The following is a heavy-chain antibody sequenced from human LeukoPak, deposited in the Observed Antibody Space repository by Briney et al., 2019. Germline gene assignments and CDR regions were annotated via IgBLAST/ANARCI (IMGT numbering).Heavy chain of an antibody. V-gene: IGHV3-7*01. J-gene: IGHJ4*02. Sequence: GGSLRLSCAVSGFTFSSYWMSWVRQAPGKGLERVANIKQDGSEKYYVDSVKGRFTISRDNAKNSLYLQMNSLRAEDTAVYYCARDVDSSRGLINYWGQGTLVTVSS. CDR3: ARDVDSSRGLINY. D-gene: IGHD6-6*01. CDR2: IKQDGSEK. CDR1: GFTFSSYW.